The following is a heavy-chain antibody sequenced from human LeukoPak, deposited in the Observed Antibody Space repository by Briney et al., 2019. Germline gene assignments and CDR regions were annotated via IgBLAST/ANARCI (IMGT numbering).Heavy chain of an antibody. CDR3: AMSAYNYGYVYFDH. CDR1: GYTFTGCF. D-gene: IGHD5-18*01. V-gene: IGHV1-2*02. J-gene: IGHJ4*02. CDR2: IDPNSDNI. Sequence: GASVKVSCKASGYTFTGCFIHYVRQAPGQGLEWMGWIDPNSDNIRYSETFKDRVTMTRDTSTNTAYMELSWLRSDGTAVYYCAMSAYNYGYVYFDHWGQGILVIVSS.